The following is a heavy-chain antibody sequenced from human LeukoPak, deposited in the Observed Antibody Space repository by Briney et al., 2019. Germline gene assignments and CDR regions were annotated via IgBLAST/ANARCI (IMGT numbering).Heavy chain of an antibody. J-gene: IGHJ4*02. CDR1: GGSISSGGYY. CDR3: ATRGSSGWYYFDY. Sequence: SETLSLTCTVSGGSISSGGYYWSWIRQHPGKGLEWIGYIYYSGSTNYNPSLKSRVTISVDTSKNQFSLKLSSVTAADAAVYYCATRGSSGWYYFDYWGQGTLVTVSS. V-gene: IGHV4-61*08. D-gene: IGHD6-19*01. CDR2: IYYSGST.